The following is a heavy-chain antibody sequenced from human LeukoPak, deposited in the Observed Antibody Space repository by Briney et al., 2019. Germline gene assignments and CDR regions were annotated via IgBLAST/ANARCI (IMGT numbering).Heavy chain of an antibody. CDR2: INSNGGST. Sequence: GGSLRLPCAASGFTFSTFAMIWVRQPPGKGLEYVLGINSNGGSTYYTNSVKGRFTISRDNSKNTLYLQMGSLRAEDMAVYYCARRWPARDTVMVSTMIKWYFDLWGRGTLVTVSS. D-gene: IGHD5-18*01. J-gene: IGHJ2*01. CDR1: GFTFSTFA. CDR3: ARRWPARDTVMVSTMIKWYFDL. V-gene: IGHV3-64*01.